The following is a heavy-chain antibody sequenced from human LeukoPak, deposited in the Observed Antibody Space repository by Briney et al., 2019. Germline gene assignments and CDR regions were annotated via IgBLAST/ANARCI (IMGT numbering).Heavy chain of an antibody. Sequence: GGSLRLSCAASGFTFSSYSMNWVRQAPGKGLEWVSYISSSSSTIYYADSVKGRFTISRDNAKNSLYLQMNSLRAEDTAVYYCAKDRYYYDSSIGLYYFDYWGQGTLVTVSS. J-gene: IGHJ4*02. CDR2: ISSSSSTI. D-gene: IGHD3-22*01. V-gene: IGHV3-48*01. CDR1: GFTFSSYS. CDR3: AKDRYYYDSSIGLYYFDY.